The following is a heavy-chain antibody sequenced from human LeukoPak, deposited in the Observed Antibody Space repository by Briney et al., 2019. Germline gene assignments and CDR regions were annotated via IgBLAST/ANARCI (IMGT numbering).Heavy chain of an antibody. J-gene: IGHJ4*02. V-gene: IGHV4-39*07. CDR2: IYYSGST. D-gene: IGHD5-18*01. CDR1: GGSISSSSYY. CDR3: ARGPDAVRGYSYGYSDY. Sequence: SETLSLTCTVSGGSISSSSYYWGWIRQPPGKGLEWIGSIYYSGSTYYNPSLKSRVTISVDTSKNQFSLKLSSVTAADTAVYYCARGPDAVRGYSYGYSDYWGQGTLVTVSS.